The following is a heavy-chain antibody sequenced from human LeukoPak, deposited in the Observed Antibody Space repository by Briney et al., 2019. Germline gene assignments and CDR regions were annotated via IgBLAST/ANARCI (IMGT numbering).Heavy chain of an antibody. CDR1: GFTFNDAR. Sequence: GGPLRLSCVASGFTFNDARLWWVRRAPGRGLEWVGRIRSKTDGGTADYAAPVKGRFTISRDDSKDTLFLQMNSLKTEDTAVYYCTTDPYSVPGYFDCWGQGTLVTVSS. J-gene: IGHJ4*02. V-gene: IGHV3-15*01. D-gene: IGHD6-13*01. CDR2: IRSKTDGGTA. CDR3: TTDPYSVPGYFDC.